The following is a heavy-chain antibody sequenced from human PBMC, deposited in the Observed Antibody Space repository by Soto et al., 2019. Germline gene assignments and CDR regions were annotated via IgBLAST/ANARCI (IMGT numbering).Heavy chain of an antibody. CDR3: ARVSISSQSRNYYYYYMDV. CDR1: GGSFSGYY. CDR2: INHSGST. Sequence: PSETLSLTCAVYGGSFSGYYWSWIRQPPGKGLEWIGEINHSGSTNYNPSLKSRVTISVDTSKNQFSLKLSSVTAADTAVYYCARVSISSQSRNYYYYYMDVWGKGTTVTVSS. V-gene: IGHV4-34*01. D-gene: IGHD3-3*01. J-gene: IGHJ6*03.